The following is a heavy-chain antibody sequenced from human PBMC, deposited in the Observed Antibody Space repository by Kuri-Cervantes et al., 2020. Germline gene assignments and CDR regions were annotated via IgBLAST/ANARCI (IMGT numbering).Heavy chain of an antibody. CDR2: IYSGGST. CDR1: GFTVSSNY. CDR3: AREEVVFFDYYGMDV. V-gene: IGHV3-53*01. J-gene: IGHJ6*02. D-gene: IGHD2-15*01. Sequence: GESLKISCAATGFTVSSNYMSWVRQAPGKGLEWVSVIYSGGSTYYADSVKGRFTISRDNAKNTLYLQMNSLRAEDTAVYYCAREEVVFFDYYGMDVWGQGTMVTVSS.